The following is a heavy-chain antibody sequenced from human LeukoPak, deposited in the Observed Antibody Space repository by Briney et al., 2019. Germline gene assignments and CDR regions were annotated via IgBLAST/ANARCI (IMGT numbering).Heavy chain of an antibody. D-gene: IGHD2-8*02. CDR2: IYPGDSDT. Sequence: GESLKTACKGSGYSFTSYWTGWVRQMPGKGLEWMGIIYPGDSDTRYSPSFQGQVTISADNSISTAYLQWSSLKASDTAMYYCAMTLFESTGHNFDYWGQGTLVTVSS. J-gene: IGHJ4*02. CDR1: GYSFTSYW. V-gene: IGHV5-51*01. CDR3: AMTLFESTGHNFDY.